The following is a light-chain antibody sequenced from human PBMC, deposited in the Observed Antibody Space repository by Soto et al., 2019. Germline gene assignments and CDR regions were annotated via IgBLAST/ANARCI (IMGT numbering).Light chain of an antibody. J-gene: IGKJ4*01. CDR3: LQRSNWLT. V-gene: IGKV3-11*01. CDR1: QSVSSY. CDR2: GAS. Sequence: EIVLTQSPGTLSFSPGERASLSFRASQSVSSYLAWYQQKPGQAPRLLIYGASNRATGIPARFSGSGAGTDFTLTISSLEPEDSAVYYCLQRSNWLTFGGGTKVDIK.